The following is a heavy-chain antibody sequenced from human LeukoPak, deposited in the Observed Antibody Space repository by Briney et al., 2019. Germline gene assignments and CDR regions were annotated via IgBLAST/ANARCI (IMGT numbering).Heavy chain of an antibody. Sequence: SETLSLTCTVSGGSISSSGYYWGWIRQPPGKGLEWIGSIYYSGSTYYNPSLKSRVTISVDTSKNQFSLKLSSVTAADTAVYYCARATRVGATPYYFDYWGQGTLVTVSS. CDR1: GGSISSSGYY. J-gene: IGHJ4*02. CDR3: ARATRVGATPYYFDY. CDR2: IYYSGST. D-gene: IGHD1-26*01. V-gene: IGHV4-39*07.